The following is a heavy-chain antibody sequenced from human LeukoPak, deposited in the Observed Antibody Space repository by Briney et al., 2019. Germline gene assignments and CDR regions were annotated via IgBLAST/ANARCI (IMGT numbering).Heavy chain of an antibody. V-gene: IGHV3-23*01. CDR3: AKSLLYYDNPLNP. CDR2: ISGSGTNT. CDR1: GFTFSSYA. Sequence: PGGSLRLSCAASGFTFSSYAMSWVRQAPGKGLEWVSSISGSGTNTYYADSVKGRFTISRDNSKNTLYLQMNSLRAEDTAVYYCAKSLLYYDNPLNPWGQGTLVTVSS. D-gene: IGHD3-22*01. J-gene: IGHJ5*02.